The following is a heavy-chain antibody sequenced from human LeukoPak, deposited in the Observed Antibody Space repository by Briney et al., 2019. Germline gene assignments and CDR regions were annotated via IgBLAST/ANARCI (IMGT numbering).Heavy chain of an antibody. CDR1: GFTVSSNY. D-gene: IGHD2-21*02. J-gene: IGHJ3*02. V-gene: IGHV3-66*02. Sequence: GGSLRLSCAASGFTVSSNYMSWVRQAPGKGLEWVSVIYSGGGTDYADSAKGRFTISRDNSKNTLYLQMNSLRAEDTVVYYCARAVGVTAIHNAFDIWGQGTMVTVSS. CDR2: IYSGGGT. CDR3: ARAVGVTAIHNAFDI.